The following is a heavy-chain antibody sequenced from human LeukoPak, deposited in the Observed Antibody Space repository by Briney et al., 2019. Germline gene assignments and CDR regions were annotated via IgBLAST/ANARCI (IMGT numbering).Heavy chain of an antibody. CDR3: AKDICGTSCPWSDAFDI. D-gene: IGHD2-2*01. J-gene: IGHJ3*02. Sequence: GGSLRLSCAASGFTFDDYAMHWVRQAPGKGLEWVSGISWNSGSIGYADSVKGRFTISRDNAKNSLYLQMNSLRAEDMALYYCAKDICGTSCPWSDAFDIWGQGTMVTVSS. V-gene: IGHV3-9*03. CDR2: ISWNSGSI. CDR1: GFTFDDYA.